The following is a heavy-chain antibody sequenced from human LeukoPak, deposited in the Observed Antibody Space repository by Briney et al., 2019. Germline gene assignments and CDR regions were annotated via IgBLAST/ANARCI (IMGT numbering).Heavy chain of an antibody. Sequence: SETLSLTCTVSGGSISSYYWSWIRQPPGKGLEWIGYIYYSGSTNYNPSLKSRVTISVDTSKNQFSLKLSSVTAADTAVYYCARHSIAAAGYPIHYFDYWGQGTLVTVSS. CDR2: IYYSGST. D-gene: IGHD6-13*01. CDR1: GGSISSYY. CDR3: ARHSIAAAGYPIHYFDY. J-gene: IGHJ4*02. V-gene: IGHV4-59*08.